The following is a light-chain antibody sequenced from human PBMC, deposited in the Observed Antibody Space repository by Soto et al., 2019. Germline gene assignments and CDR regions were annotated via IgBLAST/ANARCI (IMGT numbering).Light chain of an antibody. V-gene: IGKV3-20*01. CDR1: QSVSSSY. CDR2: GAS. CDR3: QQYGSSPYN. J-gene: IGKJ2*01. Sequence: EIVLTQSPGTLSLSPGERATLSCRASQSVSSSYLAWYQQKPGQAPRLIIYGASDSATGIPDRFSGSGSGTGFTLTISRLEPEDFAVYYCQQYGSSPYNFGQGTKRESK.